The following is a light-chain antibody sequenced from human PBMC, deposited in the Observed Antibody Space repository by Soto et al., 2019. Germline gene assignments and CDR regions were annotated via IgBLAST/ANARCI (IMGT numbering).Light chain of an antibody. Sequence: EIVLTQSPGTLSMSPGERATLSCRASQSLTNNYLAWYQQKPGQAPRLLIYVASTRATGIPARFSGSGSGTEFTLTISSPQSEDSAVYYCQQYTNWPLTFGGGTKVDIK. CDR1: QSLTNNY. CDR2: VAS. J-gene: IGKJ4*01. CDR3: QQYTNWPLT. V-gene: IGKV3-15*01.